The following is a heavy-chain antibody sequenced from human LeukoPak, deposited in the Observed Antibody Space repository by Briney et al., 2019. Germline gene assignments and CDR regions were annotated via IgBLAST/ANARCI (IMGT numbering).Heavy chain of an antibody. J-gene: IGHJ4*02. D-gene: IGHD3-22*01. CDR3: ARDFLGYYYDSSGYPPYFDY. CDR2: ISSSSSYI. Sequence: GSLRLSCAASGFTFSSYSMNWVRQAPGKGLEWVSSISSSSSYIYYADSVKGRFTISRDNAKNSLYLQMNSLRAEDTAVYYCARDFLGYYYDSSGYPPYFDYWGQGTLVTVSS. CDR1: GFTFSSYS. V-gene: IGHV3-21*01.